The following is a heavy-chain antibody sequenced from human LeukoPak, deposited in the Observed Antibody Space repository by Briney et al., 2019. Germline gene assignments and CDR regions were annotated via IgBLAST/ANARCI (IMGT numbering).Heavy chain of an antibody. D-gene: IGHD6-13*01. CDR2: MNPNSGNT. Sequence: ASVEVSCKASGYTFTSYDINWVRQATGERLEWVGGMNPNSGNTGYAQKFQGRVTITRNTAISTAYMELSSLRSEDTAVYYCARDLRTDSRNWAAFDYWGQGTLVTVSS. CDR3: ARDLRTDSRNWAAFDY. CDR1: GYTFTSYD. V-gene: IGHV1-8*03. J-gene: IGHJ4*02.